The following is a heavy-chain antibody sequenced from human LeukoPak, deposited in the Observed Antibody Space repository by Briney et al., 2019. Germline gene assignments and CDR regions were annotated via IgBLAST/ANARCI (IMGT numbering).Heavy chain of an antibody. V-gene: IGHV3-48*04. Sequence: GGSLRLSCAAPGFTFSSYSMNWVRQAPGKGLEWVSYITGSSSTIFYADSVKGRFTISRDNAKNSLYPQMNSLRAEDTAVYYCARVKDFDWLLPTDYWGQGTLVTVSS. CDR1: GFTFSSYS. J-gene: IGHJ4*02. CDR3: ARVKDFDWLLPTDY. D-gene: IGHD3-9*01. CDR2: ITGSSSTI.